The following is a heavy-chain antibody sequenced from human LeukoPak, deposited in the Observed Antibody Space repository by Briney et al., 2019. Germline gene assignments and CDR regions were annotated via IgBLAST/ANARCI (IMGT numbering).Heavy chain of an antibody. Sequence: GGSLRLSCAASGFTFDDYGMSWVRQAPGKGLEWVSAISGSGGSTYYADSVKGRFTISRDNSKNTLYLQMNSLRAEDTAVYYCAKFAAEGYFDYWGQGTLVTVSS. V-gene: IGHV3-23*01. CDR3: AKFAAEGYFDY. D-gene: IGHD1-14*01. CDR2: ISGSGGST. J-gene: IGHJ4*02. CDR1: GFTFDDYG.